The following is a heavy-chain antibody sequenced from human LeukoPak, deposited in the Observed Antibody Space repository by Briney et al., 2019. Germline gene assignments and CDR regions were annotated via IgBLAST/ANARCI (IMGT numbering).Heavy chain of an antibody. CDR1: GGSFSGYY. CDR2: INHSGST. D-gene: IGHD3-22*01. J-gene: IGHJ5*02. CDR3: ARQRWYYYDSSGYYSWFDP. V-gene: IGHV4-34*01. Sequence: SETLSLTCAVYGGSFSGYYWSWIRQPPGKGLEWIGAINHSGSTNYNPSLKSRVTISVDTSKNQFSLKLSSVTAADTAVYYCARQRWYYYDSSGYYSWFDPWGQGTLVTVSS.